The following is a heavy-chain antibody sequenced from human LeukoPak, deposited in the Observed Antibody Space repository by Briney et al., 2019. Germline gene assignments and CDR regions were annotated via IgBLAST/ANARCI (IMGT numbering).Heavy chain of an antibody. CDR3: AKDSSSSPYYFDY. V-gene: IGHV3-23*01. D-gene: IGHD6-6*01. Sequence: GGSLRLSCAASGFTFTNYAMSWVRQAPGKGLGWVSSISSDGGASYFADSVQGRFTISRDNSKNTLYMQMNSLRAEDTAVYYCAKDSSSSPYYFDYWGQGTLVTVSS. J-gene: IGHJ4*02. CDR2: ISSDGGAS. CDR1: GFTFTNYA.